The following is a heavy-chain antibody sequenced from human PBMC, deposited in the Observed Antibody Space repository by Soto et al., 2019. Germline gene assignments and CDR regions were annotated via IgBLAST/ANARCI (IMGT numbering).Heavy chain of an antibody. CDR2: IDPDDSYT. CDR1: GYNVHGYS. D-gene: IGHD2-21*02. V-gene: IGHV5-10-1*01. CDR3: ARHDPYCGGDCSSFDL. Sequence: KSSCQASGYNVHGYSISWVRQMPGKGLEWMGRIDPDDSYTKYSPSFEGHVTISADNSITNAYLQWRSLKASDSAMYYCARHDPYCGGDCSSFDLWGQGTLVTVSS. J-gene: IGHJ4*02.